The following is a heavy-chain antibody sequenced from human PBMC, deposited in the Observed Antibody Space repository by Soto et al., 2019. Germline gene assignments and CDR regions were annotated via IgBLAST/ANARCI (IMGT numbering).Heavy chain of an antibody. V-gene: IGHV3-21*01. CDR2: ISATGTYT. CDR3: TTEYNSGQDLNR. J-gene: IGHJ5*02. CDR1: GFTFSTCS. Sequence: EVQLVESGGGLVEPGGSRRLSCATSGFTFSTCSMNWVRQAPGKGLEWVSSISATGTYTFYADSLKGRFTISRDNARNSLFLKMNRLRDEDTALYYCTTEYNSGQDLNRWGQGARVTVSS. D-gene: IGHD6-6*01.